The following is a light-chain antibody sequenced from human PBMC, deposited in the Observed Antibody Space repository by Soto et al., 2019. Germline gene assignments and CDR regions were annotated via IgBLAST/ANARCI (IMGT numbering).Light chain of an antibody. J-gene: IGKJ1*01. CDR3: QQYGSSPWT. CDR1: QSVSSSY. V-gene: IGKV3-20*01. Sequence: EIVLTQSPGTLSLSPGERATLSCRASQSVSSSYLAWYQQKPGQAPRLLIYGASSRATGIPDRFSGSGSGTDFTLTISRLEPEDFAVYYCQQYGSSPWTFGQEINVDIK. CDR2: GAS.